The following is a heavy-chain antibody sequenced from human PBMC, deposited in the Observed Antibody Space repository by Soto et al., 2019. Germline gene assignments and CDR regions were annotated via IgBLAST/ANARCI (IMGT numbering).Heavy chain of an antibody. CDR3: ARPIRALSTTDFTY. CDR2: IYPSDSDT. Sequence: EVQLVQSGAEVKRPGESLKISCKGSGYHFTNYWIGWVRQMPGKGLEWMGFIYPSDSDTRYSPSFQGQVTISADKSISTAYLQWSSLKASDTAMYYCARPIRALSTTDFTYGGQGTLVTVSS. J-gene: IGHJ4*02. D-gene: IGHD3-22*01. V-gene: IGHV5-51*01. CDR1: GYHFTNYW.